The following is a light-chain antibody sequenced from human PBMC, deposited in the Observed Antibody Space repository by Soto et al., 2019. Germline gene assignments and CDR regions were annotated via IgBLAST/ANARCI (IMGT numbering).Light chain of an antibody. J-gene: IGKJ5*01. CDR3: QQRKNWPPIT. Sequence: EIELTQSPAILSLSPGETATLSCRASQNVDKFLAWYQQRSGQPPRLLIFDSSNRATGVPVRFSGSGSGTVFTLTIGSLEPEDSAVYYCQQRKNWPPITFGQGTRLEIK. V-gene: IGKV3-11*01. CDR2: DSS. CDR1: QNVDKF.